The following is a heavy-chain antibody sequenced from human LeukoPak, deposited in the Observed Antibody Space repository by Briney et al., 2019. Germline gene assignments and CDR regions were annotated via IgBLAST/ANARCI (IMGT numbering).Heavy chain of an antibody. CDR3: ARPSNTVPQSIVGATPALDAFDI. V-gene: IGHV3-21*01. Sequence: GGSLRLSCAASGFTFSSYSMNWVRQAPGKGLEWVSSISSSSSYIYYADSVKGRFTISRDNAKNSLYLQMNSLIAEDTAVYYCARPSNTVPQSIVGATPALDAFDIWGQGTMVTVSS. CDR2: ISSSSSYI. J-gene: IGHJ3*02. CDR1: GFTFSSYS. D-gene: IGHD1-26*01.